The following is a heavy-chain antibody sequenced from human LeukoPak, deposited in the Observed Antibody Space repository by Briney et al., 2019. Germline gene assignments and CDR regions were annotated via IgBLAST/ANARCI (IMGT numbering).Heavy chain of an antibody. J-gene: IGHJ4*02. Sequence: PSGTLSHACAVYGGSFSGYYWGWIRQPPGKGLEWIGSIYHSGSTYYNPSLKSRVTISVDTSKNQFSLKLSSVTAADTAVYYCARAVGTTTGLFDYWGQGALVTVSS. CDR1: GGSFSGYY. CDR3: ARAVGTTTGLFDY. V-gene: IGHV4-38-2*01. CDR2: IYHSGST. D-gene: IGHD1-26*01.